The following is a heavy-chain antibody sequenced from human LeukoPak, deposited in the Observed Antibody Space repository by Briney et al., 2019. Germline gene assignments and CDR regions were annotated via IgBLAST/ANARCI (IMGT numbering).Heavy chain of an antibody. V-gene: IGHV1-69*13. CDR1: GYIFSNYG. Sequence: GASVKVSCKATGYIFSNYGISWVRQAPGHGLEWMGGIIPIFGTANYAQKFQGRVTITADESTSTAYMELSSLRSEDTAVYYCARDREYSSSFFDYWGQGTLVTVSS. J-gene: IGHJ4*02. CDR2: IIPIFGTA. D-gene: IGHD6-6*01. CDR3: ARDREYSSSFFDY.